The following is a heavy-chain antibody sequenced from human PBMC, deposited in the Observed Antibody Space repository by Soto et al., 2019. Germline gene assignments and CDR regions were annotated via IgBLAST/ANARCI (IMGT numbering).Heavy chain of an antibody. V-gene: IGHV3-11*01. CDR3: ARDSGKTPDY. CDR2: ISSSSSTT. CDR1: GFTFTDYY. J-gene: IGHJ4*02. Sequence: QVQLVESGGDLVKPGGSLRLSCAASGFTFTDYYMTWIRQAPGKEPQWVAYISSSSSTTYYGDSVRGRFTVSRDNARNSLYLQMNSMGVADTAVYYCARDSGKTPDYWGQGTLVTVSS.